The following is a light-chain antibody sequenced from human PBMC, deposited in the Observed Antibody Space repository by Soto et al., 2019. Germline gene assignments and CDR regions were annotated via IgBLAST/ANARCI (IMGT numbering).Light chain of an antibody. CDR2: GAS. CDR1: QSVSSSY. J-gene: IGKJ5*01. CDR3: QQYNNWPAIT. V-gene: IGKV3D-15*01. Sequence: EIVLTQSPGTLSLSPGERATLSCRAIQSVSSSYLGWYQQKPGQAPRLLIYGASTRATGIPATSSGSGSGTQFTLTISSLQSEDFAIYYCQQYNNWPAITFGQGTRLEIK.